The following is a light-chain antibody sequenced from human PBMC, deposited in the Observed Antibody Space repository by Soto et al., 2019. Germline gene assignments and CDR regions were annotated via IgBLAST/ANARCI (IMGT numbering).Light chain of an antibody. CDR2: DAS. J-gene: IGKJ2*01. CDR3: QERSSWPLYT. Sequence: EIMLTQSPATMSLSPGERATLSCRASQSVSSFLAWYEQNPGQAPRLLIYDASKRAIGIPARFSGSGSGTDFTLTISSLEPEDFAVYYCQERSSWPLYTFGQGTKLEIK. V-gene: IGKV3-11*01. CDR1: QSVSSF.